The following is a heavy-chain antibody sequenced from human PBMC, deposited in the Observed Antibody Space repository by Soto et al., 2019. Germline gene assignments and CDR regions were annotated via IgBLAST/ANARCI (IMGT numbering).Heavy chain of an antibody. V-gene: IGHV4-34*01. Sequence: QVQLQQWGAGLLKPSETLSLTCAVYGGSFSGYYWSWIRQPPGKGLEWIGEINHRGSTDYNTSLMSRVTISVDTSKNQFSLKLSSVTAADTAVYYCARGVQVTANSYYYYMDVWGKGTTVTVSS. CDR3: ARGVQVTANSYYYYMDV. D-gene: IGHD5-18*01. J-gene: IGHJ6*03. CDR2: INHRGST. CDR1: GGSFSGYY.